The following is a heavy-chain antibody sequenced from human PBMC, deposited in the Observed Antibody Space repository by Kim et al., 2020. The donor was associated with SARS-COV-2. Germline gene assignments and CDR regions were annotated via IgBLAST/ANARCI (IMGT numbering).Heavy chain of an antibody. CDR2: ISWNSGSI. J-gene: IGHJ6*02. CDR1: GFTFDDYA. Sequence: GGSLRLSCAASGFTFDDYAMHWVRQAPGKGLEWVSGISWNSGSIGYADSVKGRFTISRDNAKNSLYLQMNSLRAEDTALYYCAKDIGWLLPNYYGMDVWGQGTTVTVSS. D-gene: IGHD3-22*01. V-gene: IGHV3-9*01. CDR3: AKDIGWLLPNYYGMDV.